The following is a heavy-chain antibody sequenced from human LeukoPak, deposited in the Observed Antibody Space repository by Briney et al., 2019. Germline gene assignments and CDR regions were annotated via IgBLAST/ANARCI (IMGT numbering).Heavy chain of an antibody. Sequence: SQTLSLTCAISGDIVSSNSAAWNWIRQSPSRGLEWLGRTYYRSKWYNDYAVSVKSRITINPDTSKNQFSLQLNSVTPEDTAVYYCARVPGSSGWFTFSNWGQGTLVTVSS. V-gene: IGHV6-1*01. CDR1: GDIVSSNSAA. CDR2: TYYRSKWYN. D-gene: IGHD6-19*01. CDR3: ARVPGSSGWFTFSN. J-gene: IGHJ4*02.